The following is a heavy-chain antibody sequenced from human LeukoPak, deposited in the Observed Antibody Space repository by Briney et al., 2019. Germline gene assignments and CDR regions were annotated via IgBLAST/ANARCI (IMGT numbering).Heavy chain of an antibody. Sequence: PSETLSLTCTVSGGSISSSSYYWGWIRQPPEKGLEWIGYIHYSGSTSYNPSLKSRVTMSVDTSNDQFSLKVSSVTAADTAVYYCARGGSSWYADYWGQGTLVTVSS. J-gene: IGHJ4*02. V-gene: IGHV4-61*05. CDR1: GGSISSSSYY. CDR3: ARGGSSWYADY. CDR2: IHYSGST. D-gene: IGHD6-13*01.